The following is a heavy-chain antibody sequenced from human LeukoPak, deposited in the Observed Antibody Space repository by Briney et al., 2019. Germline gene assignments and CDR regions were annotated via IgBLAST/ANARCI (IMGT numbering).Heavy chain of an antibody. CDR1: GFTFNTYG. D-gene: IGHD2/OR15-2a*01. J-gene: IGHJ4*02. CDR2: ISGSGGST. Sequence: PGGSLSLSCAASGFTFNTYGMGWVRQAPGKWPEWVAAISGSGGSTYYADSVKGRFTISRDNSRNTLSLQMNSLRAEDTAVYYCAKGHTNYYFTIDYWGQGTLVTVSS. CDR3: AKGHTNYYFTIDY. V-gene: IGHV3-23*01.